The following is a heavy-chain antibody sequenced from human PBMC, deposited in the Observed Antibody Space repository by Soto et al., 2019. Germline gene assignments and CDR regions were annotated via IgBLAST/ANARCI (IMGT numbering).Heavy chain of an antibody. CDR1: GFTFSSYW. V-gene: IGHV3-7*01. CDR2: IKQDGSEK. J-gene: IGHJ6*03. Sequence: GGSLRLSCAASGFTFSSYWMSWVRQAPGKGLEWVANIKQDGSEKYYVDSVKGRFTISRDNAKNSLYLQMNSLRAEDTAVYYCARGGSHRGYDFWSGPDTYYYYYYMDVWGKGTTVTVSS. CDR3: ARGGSHRGYDFWSGPDTYYYYYYMDV. D-gene: IGHD3-3*01.